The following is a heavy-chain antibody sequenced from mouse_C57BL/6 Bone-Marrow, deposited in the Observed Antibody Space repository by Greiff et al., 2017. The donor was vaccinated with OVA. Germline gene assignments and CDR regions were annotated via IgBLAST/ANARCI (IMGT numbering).Heavy chain of an antibody. J-gene: IGHJ4*01. CDR1: GYSFTGYY. Sequence: EVQLQESGPELVKPGASVKISCKASGYSFTGYYMNWVKQSPEKSLEWIGEINPSTGGTTYNQKFKGKATLTVDKSSSTAYMQLKSLTSEDSAVYYCASPGMDYWGQGTSVTVSS. CDR2: INPSTGGT. V-gene: IGHV1-42*01. CDR3: ASPGMDY.